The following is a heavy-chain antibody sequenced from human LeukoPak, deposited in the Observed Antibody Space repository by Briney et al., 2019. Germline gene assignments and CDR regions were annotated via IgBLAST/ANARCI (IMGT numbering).Heavy chain of an antibody. J-gene: IGHJ4*02. V-gene: IGHV1-69*04. CDR1: GGTFSSYT. Sequence: ASVKVSCKASGGTFSSYTISWVRQAPGQGLEWMGRIIPILGIANYAQKFQGRVMITADKSTSTAYMELNSLRSEDTAVYYCARDYYGSGSFDYWGQGTLVTVSS. CDR3: ARDYYGSGSFDY. D-gene: IGHD3-10*01. CDR2: IIPILGIA.